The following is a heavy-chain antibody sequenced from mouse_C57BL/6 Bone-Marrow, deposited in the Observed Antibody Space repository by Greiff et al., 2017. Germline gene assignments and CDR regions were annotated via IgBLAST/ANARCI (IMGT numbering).Heavy chain of an antibody. CDR1: GYTFTSYT. CDR3: ARSPAWFAY. V-gene: IGHV1-4*01. J-gene: IGHJ3*01. D-gene: IGHD6-1*01. Sequence: QVQLQQSGAELVRPGASVKMSCKASGYTFTSYTMHWVKQRPGQGLEWIGYINPSSGYTKYNQKFKDKATLTADKSSSTAYMQLSSLTSEDSAVYYSARSPAWFAYWGQGTLVTVSA. CDR2: INPSSGYT.